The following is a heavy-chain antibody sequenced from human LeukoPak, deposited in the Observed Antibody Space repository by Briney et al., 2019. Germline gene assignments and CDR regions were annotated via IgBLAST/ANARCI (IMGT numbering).Heavy chain of an antibody. CDR3: ARVVHYYDILTGYYNVDYFDY. CDR2: IKQDGSEK. CDR1: GFTFSSYW. D-gene: IGHD3-9*01. V-gene: IGHV3-7*01. Sequence: GGSLRLSCAASGFTFSSYWMSWVRQAPGKGLEWVANIKQDGSEKYYVDSVKGRFTISRDNAKNSLYLQMNSLRAEDTAVYYCARVVHYYDILTGYYNVDYFDYWGQGTLVTVSS. J-gene: IGHJ4*02.